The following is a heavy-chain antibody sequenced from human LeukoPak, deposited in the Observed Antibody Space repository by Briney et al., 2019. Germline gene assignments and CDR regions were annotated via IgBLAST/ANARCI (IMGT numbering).Heavy chain of an antibody. J-gene: IGHJ4*02. CDR1: GYTFTSYA. CDR3: ARIRMVRGVIIEGFDY. Sequence: ASVKVSCKASGYTFTSYAMHWVRQAPGLRLEWMGWINAGNGNTKYSQKFQGRVTITRDTSASTAYMELSSLRSEDTAVYYCARIRMVRGVIIEGFDYWGQGTLVTVSS. D-gene: IGHD3-10*01. V-gene: IGHV1-3*01. CDR2: INAGNGNT.